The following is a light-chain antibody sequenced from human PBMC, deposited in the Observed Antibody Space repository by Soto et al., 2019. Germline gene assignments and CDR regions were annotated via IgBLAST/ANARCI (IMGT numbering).Light chain of an antibody. CDR3: QQYGSSPTT. CDR1: QSVAANY. V-gene: IGKV3-20*01. J-gene: IGKJ5*01. CDR2: GAS. Sequence: EIVFTQSPGTLSLAPGDRATLSCRASQSVAANYIAWFQQKPGQAPRLLIYGASNRATGIPARFSGSGSGTDFTLTITRLEPEDFAVYYCQQYGSSPTTFGQGTRLEIK.